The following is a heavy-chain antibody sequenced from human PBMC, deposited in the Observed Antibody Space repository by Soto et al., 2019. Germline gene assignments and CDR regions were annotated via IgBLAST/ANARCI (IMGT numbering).Heavy chain of an antibody. CDR1: GFTFSSYG. V-gene: IGHV3-30*18. CDR2: ISYDGSNK. Sequence: GGSLRLSCAASGFTFSSYGMHWVRQAPGKGLEWVAVISYDGSNKYYADSVKGRFTISRDNSKNTLYLQMNSLRAEDTAVYYCAKGPSYYDFWSHFDYWGQGTLVTVS. D-gene: IGHD3-3*01. CDR3: AKGPSYYDFWSHFDY. J-gene: IGHJ4*02.